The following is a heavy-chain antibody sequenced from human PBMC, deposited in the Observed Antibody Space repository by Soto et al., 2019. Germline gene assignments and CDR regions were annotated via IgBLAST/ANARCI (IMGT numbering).Heavy chain of an antibody. J-gene: IGHJ4*02. Sequence: VQLVESGGDLVRPGGSLRLSCAASGFIFSRHWMTWVRQAPGKGLEWVANIKHDGTETYLVDSVRGRLTISRDNAKNSVYLQMNSLRVEDTAVYYCARYSGWFIDHWGQGTLVTVSS. CDR3: ARYSGWFIDH. CDR2: IKHDGTET. V-gene: IGHV3-7*05. CDR1: GFIFSRHW. D-gene: IGHD1-26*01.